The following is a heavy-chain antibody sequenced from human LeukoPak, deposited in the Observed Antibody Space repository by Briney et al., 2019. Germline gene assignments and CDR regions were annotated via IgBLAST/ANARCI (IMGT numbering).Heavy chain of an antibody. V-gene: IGHV3-7*01. CDR3: ARGLRLSYYDSSGFDY. CDR2: IKQEGSEK. Sequence: PGGSLRLSCAASGFTFSSYWMSWVRQAPGKGLEWGANIKQEGSEKYYVDSVKGRFTISRDNAKTSLYLQMNSLRAEDTAVYYCARGLRLSYYDSSGFDYWGQGTLVTVSS. CDR1: GFTFSSYW. D-gene: IGHD3-22*01. J-gene: IGHJ4*02.